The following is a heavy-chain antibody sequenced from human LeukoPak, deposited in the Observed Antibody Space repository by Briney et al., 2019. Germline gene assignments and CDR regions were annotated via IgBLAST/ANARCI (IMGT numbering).Heavy chain of an antibody. V-gene: IGHV1-18*01. Sequence: GASVKVSCKASGYTFSTYGVSWVRQAPGQGLEWMGWISAYNSYTRYVEKFQGRVTMTIDTSTNTADMELRSLRSEDTAVYYCATTRGSHVLTPYFDYWGQGTLVTVSS. CDR1: GYTFSTYG. J-gene: IGHJ4*02. D-gene: IGHD3-16*01. CDR2: ISAYNSYT. CDR3: ATTRGSHVLTPYFDY.